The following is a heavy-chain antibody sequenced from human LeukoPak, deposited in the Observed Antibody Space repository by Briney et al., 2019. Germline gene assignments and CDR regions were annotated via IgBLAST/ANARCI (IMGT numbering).Heavy chain of an antibody. CDR1: GFTVSSNY. CDR3: ARDSSSGWYWY. D-gene: IGHD6-19*01. J-gene: IGHJ4*02. V-gene: IGHV3-53*01. Sequence: GGSLRLSCAASGFTVSSNYMSWARQAPGKGLEWVSVIYSGGSTYYADSVKGRFTISRDNSKNTLYLQMNSLRAEDTAVYYCARDSSSGWYWYWGQGTLVTVSS. CDR2: IYSGGST.